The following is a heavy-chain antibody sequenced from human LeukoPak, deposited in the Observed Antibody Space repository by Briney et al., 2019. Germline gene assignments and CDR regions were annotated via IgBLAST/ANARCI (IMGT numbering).Heavy chain of an antibody. J-gene: IGHJ4*02. Sequence: GGSLDLSWAASGFTFSSYGMHWVRWAPGRGLEWVAFIRYEGGIQYYADFVTGRFTISRDIYNNTLYVQMNSLRVEDTAVYYCAREGRRSAPGGYEVDYWGQGTMVTVSS. CDR2: IRYEGGIQ. CDR1: GFTFSSYG. D-gene: IGHD3-16*01. CDR3: AREGRRSAPGGYEVDY. V-gene: IGHV3-30*02.